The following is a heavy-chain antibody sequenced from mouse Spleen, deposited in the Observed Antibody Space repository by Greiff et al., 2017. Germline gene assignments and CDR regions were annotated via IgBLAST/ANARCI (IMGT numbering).Heavy chain of an antibody. D-gene: IGHD2-4*01. CDR2: ISSGSSTI. J-gene: IGHJ3*01. Sequence: EVQGVESGGGLVKPGGSLKLSCAASGFTFSDYGMHWVRQAPEKGLEWVAYISSGSSTIYYADTVKGRFTISRDNAKNTLFLQMTSLRSEDTAMYYCARLDYEIAYWGQGTLVTVSA. V-gene: IGHV5-17*01. CDR3: ARLDYEIAY. CDR1: GFTFSDYG.